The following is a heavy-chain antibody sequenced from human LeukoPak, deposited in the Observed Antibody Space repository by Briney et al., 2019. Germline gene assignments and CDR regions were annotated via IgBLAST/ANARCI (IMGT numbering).Heavy chain of an antibody. Sequence: GGSLRLSCTASGFIFGDYGMSWFRQAPGKGLEWVGFIRSRAYGGTTEYAASVKGRFTISREDSKNIAYLQMNSLKTEETAVYYCSRSRRVTCGGDCYLFDYWGQGTLVTVSS. CDR1: GFIFGDYG. CDR3: SRSRRVTCGGDCYLFDY. J-gene: IGHJ4*02. V-gene: IGHV3-49*03. CDR2: IRSRAYGGTT. D-gene: IGHD2-21*02.